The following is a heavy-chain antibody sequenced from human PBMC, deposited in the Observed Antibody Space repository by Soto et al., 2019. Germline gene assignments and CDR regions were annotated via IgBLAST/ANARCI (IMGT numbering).Heavy chain of an antibody. CDR3: GRGGFSTNWRFDY. D-gene: IGHD6-13*01. V-gene: IGHV3-33*01. CDR1: GFTFSDYA. J-gene: IGHJ4*02. CDR2: IWFDGATK. Sequence: QVQLVESGGGVVQPGRSLRLSCAASGFTFSDYAMHWVRQAPGKGLEWVASIWFDGATKYYADSVKGRFTISGDNSKNTVYLQMNSLRAEDSALYHCGRGGFSTNWRFDYWGQGTLVAVSS.